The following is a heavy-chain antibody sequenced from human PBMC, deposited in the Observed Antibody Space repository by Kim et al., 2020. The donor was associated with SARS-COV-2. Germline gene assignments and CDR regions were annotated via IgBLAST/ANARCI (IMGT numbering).Heavy chain of an antibody. J-gene: IGHJ2*01. D-gene: IGHD4-17*01. CDR3: ARDPTAGAYVDL. V-gene: IGHV1-69*04. Sequence: NYGQKFQGRVTITADKSTSTAYMELSSLRSEDTAVYYCARDPTAGAYVDLWGRGTLVTVSS.